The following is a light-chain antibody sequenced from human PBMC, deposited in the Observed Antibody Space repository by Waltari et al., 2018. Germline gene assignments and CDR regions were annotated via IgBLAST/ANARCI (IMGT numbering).Light chain of an antibody. V-gene: IGLV2-8*01. CDR3: SSHAGSNTVV. CDR1: SSDVGSYNF. CDR2: DVT. Sequence: QSALTQPPSASGSPGQSVTISCTGTSSDVGSYNFVSWSQKPPGTAPKLLGYDVTKRPSGVPDGVSGSKSGNTASRTVSGLQADDEADYYCSSHAGSNTVVFGGGTKLTVL. J-gene: IGLJ2*01.